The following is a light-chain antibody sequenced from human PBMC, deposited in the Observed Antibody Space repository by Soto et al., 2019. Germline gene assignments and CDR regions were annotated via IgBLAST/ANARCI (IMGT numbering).Light chain of an antibody. V-gene: IGKV1-5*01. CDR1: QSISSW. CDR3: QQYKSYST. J-gene: IGKJ5*01. CDR2: DAS. Sequence: DIQMTQSPSTLSASVGDRVTITCRASQSISSWLAWYQQKPGKAPKFLIYDASSLESGVPSRFSGSGSGTEFTLTISSLQPDDFATYYCQQYKSYSTFGQGTRLEIK.